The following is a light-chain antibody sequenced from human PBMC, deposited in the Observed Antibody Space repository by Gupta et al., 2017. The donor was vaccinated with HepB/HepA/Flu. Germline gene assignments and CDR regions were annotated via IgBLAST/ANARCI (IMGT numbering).Light chain of an antibody. J-gene: IGLJ2*01. Sequence: QAGLTQPPSVSKGLRQPATLTCTGNTNNIGNQGATWLQQHQGHPPKLLSYRNNNRPSGISERFSASRSGNTASLTITGLLPEDEADYYCSTWDSTLSAVLFGGGTKLTVL. CDR2: RNN. CDR3: STWDSTLSAVL. CDR1: TNNIGNQG. V-gene: IGLV10-54*04.